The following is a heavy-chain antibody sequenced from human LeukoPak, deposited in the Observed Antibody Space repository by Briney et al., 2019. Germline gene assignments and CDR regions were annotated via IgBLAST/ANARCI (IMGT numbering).Heavy chain of an antibody. V-gene: IGHV5-51*01. D-gene: IGHD6-19*01. J-gene: IGHJ4*02. CDR1: GYNFNIYW. Sequence: GESLKISCEASGYNFNIYWIGWVRKMPGTGLGLMGIISPDGSDTRYSPSFEGQVTISADRSINPAFLQWSSLKASDTAIYYCAIQRAVPGPGIDYWGQGTVVIVS. CDR3: AIQRAVPGPGIDY. CDR2: ISPDGSDT.